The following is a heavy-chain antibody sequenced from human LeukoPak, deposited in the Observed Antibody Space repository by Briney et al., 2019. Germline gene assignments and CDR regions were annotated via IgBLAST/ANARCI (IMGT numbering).Heavy chain of an antibody. V-gene: IGHV3-30*18. CDR2: ISYDGSDK. D-gene: IGHD3-22*01. CDR3: AKDEDYYDSSGRSPYFDH. CDR1: GFTFSSYG. Sequence: GGSLRLSCAASGFTFSSYGVHWVRQAPGKGLEWVAVISYDGSDKYYADSVKGRFTISRDNSKNTLYLQMNSLRAEDTAVYYCAKDEDYYDSSGRSPYFDHWGQGTLVTVSS. J-gene: IGHJ4*02.